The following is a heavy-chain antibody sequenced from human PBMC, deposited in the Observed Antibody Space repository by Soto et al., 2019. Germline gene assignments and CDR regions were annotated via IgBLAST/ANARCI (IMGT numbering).Heavy chain of an antibody. CDR1: GFTFSDYG. CDR2: ISGDNINS. J-gene: IGHJ6*02. D-gene: IGHD6-13*01. V-gene: IGHV1-18*01. Sequence: ASVKVSCKASGFTFSDYGLSWVRQAPGQPLEWMGWISGDNINSKYSQKFQGRLTMTTDTSTATASMELRSLTSDDTAVYYCGREGQQLAQEKYYQFNGMAVWGQGTTVTVSS. CDR3: GREGQQLAQEKYYQFNGMAV.